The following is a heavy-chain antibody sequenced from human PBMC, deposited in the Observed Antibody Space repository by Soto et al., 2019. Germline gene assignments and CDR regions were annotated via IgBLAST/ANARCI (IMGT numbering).Heavy chain of an antibody. D-gene: IGHD3-22*01. V-gene: IGHV1-18*01. CDR1: GYTFTSYG. CDR2: ISAYNGNT. CDR3: ASSYYYDSSGYSSLYYYYGMDV. J-gene: IGHJ6*02. Sequence: GASVKVSCKASGYTFTSYGISWVRQAPGQGLEWMGWISAYNGNTNYAQKLQGRVTMTTDTSTSTAYMELRSLRSDDTAVYYCASSYYYDSSGYSSLYYYYGMDVWGQGTTVTVSS.